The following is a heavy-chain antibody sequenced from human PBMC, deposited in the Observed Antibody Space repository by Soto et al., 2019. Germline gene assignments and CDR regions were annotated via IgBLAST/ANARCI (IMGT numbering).Heavy chain of an antibody. J-gene: IGHJ4*02. CDR3: ARENWHFDY. V-gene: IGHV1-2*02. CDR1: GYSFSEFR. CDR2: VNPINGNT. Sequence: QVQLVQSGAEVKKPGASVKVSCKTSGYSFSEFRMHWVRQAPGQGLEWMGWVNPINGNTNYAQDFQGRGTMTRDASTKTVYMELSSLTSDDTSTVYCARENWHFDYWGQGTLITVSS.